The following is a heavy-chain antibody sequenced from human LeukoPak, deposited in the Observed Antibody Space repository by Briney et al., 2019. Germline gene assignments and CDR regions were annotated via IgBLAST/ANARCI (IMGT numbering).Heavy chain of an antibody. CDR2: INHSGST. J-gene: IGHJ4*02. D-gene: IGHD3-3*01. CDR3: ARTTGFWSGYYPYYFGY. Sequence: PSETLSLTCAVYGGSFSGYYWSWIRQPPGKGLEWIGEINHSGSTNYNPSPKSRVTISVDTSKNQFSLKLSSVTAADTAVYYCARTTGFWSGYYPYYFGYWGQGTLVTVSS. CDR1: GGSFSGYY. V-gene: IGHV4-34*01.